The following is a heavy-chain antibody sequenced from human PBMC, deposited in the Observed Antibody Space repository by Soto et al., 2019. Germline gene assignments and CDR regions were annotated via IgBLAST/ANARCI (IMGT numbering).Heavy chain of an antibody. CDR2: ISAYNGNT. CDR3: ARELSSSSGNYFDY. V-gene: IGHV1-18*01. CDR1: GYTFTSYG. D-gene: IGHD6-6*01. Sequence: ASVKVSCKASGYTFTSYGISWVRQAPGQGLEWMGWISAYNGNTNYAQELQGRVTMTTDTSTSTAYMELRSLRSDDTAVYYCARELSSSSGNYFDYWGQGTLVTVSS. J-gene: IGHJ4*02.